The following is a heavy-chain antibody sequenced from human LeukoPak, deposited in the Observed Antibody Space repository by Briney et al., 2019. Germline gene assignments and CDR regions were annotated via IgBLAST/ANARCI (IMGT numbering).Heavy chain of an antibody. CDR1: GFTFSSYA. CDR3: ARLGYCSGGSCFSRLDY. J-gene: IGHJ4*02. Sequence: PGGSLRLSCAASGFTFSSYAMSWVRQAPGKGLEWVSAISGSGGSTYYADSVKGRFTISRDNSKNTLYLQMNSLRAEDTAVYYCARLGYCSGGSCFSRLDYWGQGTLVTVSS. CDR2: ISGSGGST. D-gene: IGHD2-15*01. V-gene: IGHV3-23*01.